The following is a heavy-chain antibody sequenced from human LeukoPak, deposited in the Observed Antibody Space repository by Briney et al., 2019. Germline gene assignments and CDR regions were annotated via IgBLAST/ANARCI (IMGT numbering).Heavy chain of an antibody. J-gene: IGHJ6*03. CDR1: GFTFSNSG. CDR2: ISTDAGET. CDR3: ARDQMGGYAGNYYYMDV. Sequence: RGGSLRLSCAASGFTFSNSGMSWVRQAPGKGLEWVSAISTDAGETHYADSVKGRFTISRDNAKNSLYLQMNSLRAEDTAVYYCARDQMGGYAGNYYYMDVWGKGTTVTVSS. D-gene: IGHD5-12*01. V-gene: IGHV3-21*01.